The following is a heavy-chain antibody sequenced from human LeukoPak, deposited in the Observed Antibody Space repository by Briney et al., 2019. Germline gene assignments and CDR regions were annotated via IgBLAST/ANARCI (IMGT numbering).Heavy chain of an antibody. CDR1: GFFFNNYA. CDR3: AKGGSITMIVFY. V-gene: IGHV3-23*01. CDR2: LSRSGAST. J-gene: IGHJ4*02. D-gene: IGHD3-22*01. Sequence: PGGSLRLSCAASGFFFNNYAMSWVRQAPGRGLEWVSSLSRSGASTYYADSVKGRFTISRDNSKNTLYLQMNSLRAEDTAVYYCAKGGSITMIVFYWGQGTLVTVSS.